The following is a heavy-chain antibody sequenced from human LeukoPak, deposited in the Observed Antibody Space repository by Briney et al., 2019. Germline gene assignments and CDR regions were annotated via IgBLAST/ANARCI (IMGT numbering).Heavy chain of an antibody. V-gene: IGHV4-34*01. D-gene: IGHD6-13*01. Sequence: SETLSLTCAVYGGSFSGYYWSWSRQPAGKGLEWIGEINHSGSTNYNPSLKSRVTISVDTSKNQFSLKLSSVTAADTAVYYCARGKQLVRGDAFDIWGQGTMVTVSS. CDR1: GGSFSGYY. J-gene: IGHJ3*02. CDR2: INHSGST. CDR3: ARGKQLVRGDAFDI.